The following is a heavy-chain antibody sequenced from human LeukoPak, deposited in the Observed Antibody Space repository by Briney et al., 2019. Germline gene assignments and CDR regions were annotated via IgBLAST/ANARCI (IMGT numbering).Heavy chain of an antibody. V-gene: IGHV3-23*01. Sequence: GGSLRLSCAASGFAFSSYAMSRVRQAPGKGLGWVSVISAGGGTTYYADSVKGRFTVSRDNSKNTLYLQMSSLRVEDTAVYYCASDMGATCRRCFDNWGQGTRVSVSS. CDR1: GFAFSSYA. J-gene: IGHJ4*02. CDR3: ASDMGATCRRCFDN. CDR2: ISAGGGTT. D-gene: IGHD1-26*01.